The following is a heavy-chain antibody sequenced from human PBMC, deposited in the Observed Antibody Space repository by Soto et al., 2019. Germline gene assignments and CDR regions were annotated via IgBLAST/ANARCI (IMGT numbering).Heavy chain of an antibody. CDR3: ARDYLSSKSSLSYFDY. V-gene: IGHV1-46*01. J-gene: IGHJ4*02. D-gene: IGHD2-2*01. Sequence: QVLLVQSGAEVTRPGASLKVSCKASGYNFISHYIHWVRQAPGQGLEWMGFINPSGGSTTHAQSCQGRLSMSRDTSTSTVYMELSGLRSEDAAVYYCARDYLSSKSSLSYFDYWGQGTLVTVSS. CDR2: INPSGGST. CDR1: GYNFISHY.